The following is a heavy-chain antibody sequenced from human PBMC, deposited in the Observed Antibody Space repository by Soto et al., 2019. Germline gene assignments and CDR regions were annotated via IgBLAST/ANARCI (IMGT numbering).Heavy chain of an antibody. V-gene: IGHV1-46*03. J-gene: IGHJ4*02. CDR3: ARRGDSITIFGVVENENDY. D-gene: IGHD3-3*01. CDR2: INPSGGST. CDR1: GYTFTSYY. Sequence: GASVKVSCKASGYTFTSYYMHWVRQAPGQGLEWMGIINPSGGSTSYAQKFQGRVTMTRDTSTSTVYMELSSLRSEDTAVYYCARRGDSITIFGVVENENDYWGQGTLVTVSS.